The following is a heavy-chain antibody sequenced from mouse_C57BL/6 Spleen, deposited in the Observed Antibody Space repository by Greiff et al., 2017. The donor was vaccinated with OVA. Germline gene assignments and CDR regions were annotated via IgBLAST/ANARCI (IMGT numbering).Heavy chain of an antibody. CDR2: IDPSDSYT. D-gene: IGHD1-1*01. CDR3: ARDYYGSSYEAMDY. V-gene: IGHV1-69*01. J-gene: IGHJ4*01. Sequence: VQLQQPGAELVMPGASVKLSCKASGYTFTSYWMHWVQQRPGQGLEWIGEIDPSDSYTNYNQKFKGKSTLTVDKSYSTAYMQLSSLTSEDSAVYYCARDYYGSSYEAMDYWGQGTSVTVSS. CDR1: GYTFTSYW.